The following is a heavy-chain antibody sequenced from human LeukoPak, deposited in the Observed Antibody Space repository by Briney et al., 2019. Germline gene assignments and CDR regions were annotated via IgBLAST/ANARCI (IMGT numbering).Heavy chain of an antibody. V-gene: IGHV3-23*01. Sequence: GGSLRLSCAASGFTFSSYAMSWVRQAPGKGLEWVSVISGSGTNTYYADSVKGRFTISRDNAKNSLYLQMNSLRAEDTAVYYCARNLPGLDYWGQGTLVTVSS. CDR1: GFTFSSYA. J-gene: IGHJ4*02. CDR2: ISGSGTNT. CDR3: ARNLPGLDY.